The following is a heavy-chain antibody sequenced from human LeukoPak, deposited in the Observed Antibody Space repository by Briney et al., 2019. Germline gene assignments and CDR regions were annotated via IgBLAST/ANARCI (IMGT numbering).Heavy chain of an antibody. D-gene: IGHD3-10*01. J-gene: IGHJ4*02. CDR3: AKLAKYFYGAETFYFFEH. CDR1: GFSFTTYW. Sequence: PGGSLRRSCAASGFSFTTYWMSWVRQAQGKGLEWVANINQDGTEKYYVESVKGRFTISRDNGKNSLYLQMNSPRVEDTAVYYCAKLAKYFYGAETFYFFEHWGQGTPVTASS. CDR2: INQDGTEK. V-gene: IGHV3-7*01.